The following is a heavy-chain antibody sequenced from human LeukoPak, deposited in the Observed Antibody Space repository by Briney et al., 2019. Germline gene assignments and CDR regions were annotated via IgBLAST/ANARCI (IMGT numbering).Heavy chain of an antibody. CDR3: AKRRFPSFGADDY. D-gene: IGHD3-10*01. V-gene: IGHV3-23*01. CDR2: ISSSGGST. CDR1: GFTFSSYD. Sequence: GGSLRLSCEASGFTFSSYDMSWVRQAPGKGLEWVSTISSSGGSTYYAESVKGRFTISRDNSRNTLCLQMNSLRAEDTALYYCAKRRFPSFGADDYWGQGTLVTVSS. J-gene: IGHJ4*02.